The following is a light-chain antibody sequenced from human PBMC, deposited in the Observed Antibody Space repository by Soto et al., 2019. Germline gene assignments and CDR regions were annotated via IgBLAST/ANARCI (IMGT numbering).Light chain of an antibody. Sequence: DIVMTQSPDSLAVSLGERATINCKSSQSVLLTSNNKNYLAWYLQKPGQPPKVLISWASTRESGVPDRFSGSGSGTDFTLTITSLQAEDVAVYYCQQYYTTLTFGGGTKVEIK. CDR3: QQYYTTLT. J-gene: IGKJ4*01. CDR2: WAS. CDR1: QSVLLTSNNKNY. V-gene: IGKV4-1*01.